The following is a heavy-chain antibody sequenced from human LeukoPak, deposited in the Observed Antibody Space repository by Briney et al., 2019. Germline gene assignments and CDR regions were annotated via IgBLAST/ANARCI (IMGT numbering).Heavy chain of an antibody. CDR3: AEEIYGDSTGGRFQH. D-gene: IGHD4-17*01. J-gene: IGHJ1*01. V-gene: IGHV3-23*01. CDR1: GFTFSSYA. CDR2: ISGSGGST. Sequence: GGSLRLSCAASGFTFSSYAMSWVRQAPGKGLEWVSVISGSGGSTYYADSVKGRFTISRDNSKNTLYLQMKSLRAEDTAVYYCAEEIYGDSTGGRFQHWGQGTLVTVSS.